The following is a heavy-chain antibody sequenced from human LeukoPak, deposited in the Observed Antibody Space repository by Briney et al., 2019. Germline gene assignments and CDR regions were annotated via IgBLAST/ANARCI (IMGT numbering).Heavy chain of an antibody. Sequence: PSETLSLTCTVSGGSISSYYWSWIRQPAGKGLEWIGRIYTSGSTNYNPSLKSRVTMSVGTSKNQFSLKLSSVTAADTAVYYCAGHHPRNTVDFWGQGTLVTVSS. V-gene: IGHV4-4*07. D-gene: IGHD2/OR15-2a*01. CDR3: AGHHPRNTVDF. CDR2: IYTSGST. J-gene: IGHJ4*02. CDR1: GGSISSYY.